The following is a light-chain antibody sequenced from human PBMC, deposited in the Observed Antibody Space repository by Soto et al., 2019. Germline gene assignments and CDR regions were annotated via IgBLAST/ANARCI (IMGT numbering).Light chain of an antibody. Sequence: EIVLTQSPATLSLSPGERATLSCRASQSVSSHLVWYQQKPGQAPRLLISDASNRATGIPARFSGSGSGTDFTLTISSLQSEDFAVYYCQQYDNWPWTFGQGTKVHI. CDR1: QSVSSH. J-gene: IGKJ1*01. CDR3: QQYDNWPWT. CDR2: DAS. V-gene: IGKV3-11*01.